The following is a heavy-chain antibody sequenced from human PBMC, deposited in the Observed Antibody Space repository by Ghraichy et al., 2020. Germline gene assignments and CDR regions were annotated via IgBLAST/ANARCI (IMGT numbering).Heavy chain of an antibody. Sequence: SETLSLTCTVSGGSIDSYYWSWIRQPPGEGLEWIAYIYTTGSTNYNPSLKSRVTISLDTSKNQFSLKLRSVTAADTAVYYCARLRPHPSSWSPYYFDYWGQGTLVTVSS. CDR1: GGSIDSYY. CDR2: IYTTGST. CDR3: ARLRPHPSSWSPYYFDY. V-gene: IGHV4-4*09. D-gene: IGHD6-13*01. J-gene: IGHJ4*02.